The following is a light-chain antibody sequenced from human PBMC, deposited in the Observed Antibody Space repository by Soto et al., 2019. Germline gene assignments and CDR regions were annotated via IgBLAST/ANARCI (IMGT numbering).Light chain of an antibody. J-gene: IGKJ1*01. CDR3: QHYNDWRWT. Sequence: EIVMTQSPATLSVSPGEGATLSCRASQSISSKLAWYQQKPGQAPRLLIYAASTRATGVPARFSGSGSGTEFTLTISSLQSEDLGVYYCQHYNDWRWTFGQGTKVEIK. CDR2: AAS. V-gene: IGKV3-15*01. CDR1: QSISSK.